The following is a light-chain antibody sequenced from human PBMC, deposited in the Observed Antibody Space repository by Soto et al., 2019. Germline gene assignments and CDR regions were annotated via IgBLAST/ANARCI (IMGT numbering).Light chain of an antibody. CDR1: HSISSW. Sequence: IQMTQSPSTLSASIGDRVTITCRASHSISSWLAWYQQKPGKVPNLLIYAASTLESGVPSRFSGSGSGTEFTLTISSLQPADFETYYCQQYNSYWTFGQGTKVDIK. V-gene: IGKV1-5*01. J-gene: IGKJ1*01. CDR3: QQYNSYWT. CDR2: AAS.